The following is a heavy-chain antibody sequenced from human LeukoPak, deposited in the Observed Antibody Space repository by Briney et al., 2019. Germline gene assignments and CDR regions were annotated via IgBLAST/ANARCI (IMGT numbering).Heavy chain of an antibody. Sequence: ASVKVSCKASGYTFTSYDINWVRQATGQGLEWMGWMNPNSGNTGYAQKFQGRVTMTRNTSISTAYMELSSLRSEDTAVYYCARVSGVRAAAGPMFDPWGQGTLVTVSS. J-gene: IGHJ5*02. D-gene: IGHD6-13*01. CDR2: MNPNSGNT. CDR1: GYTFTSYD. V-gene: IGHV1-8*01. CDR3: ARVSGVRAAAGPMFDP.